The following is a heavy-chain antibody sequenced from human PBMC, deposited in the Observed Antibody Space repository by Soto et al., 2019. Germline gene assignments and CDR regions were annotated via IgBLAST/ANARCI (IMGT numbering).Heavy chain of an antibody. CDR1: GGSISSNY. V-gene: IGHV4-59*01. J-gene: IGHJ4*02. D-gene: IGHD6-13*01. CDR3: ARYRREAVAGYTLDN. Sequence: SDTVSLTCTVSGGSISSNYSTWIRQPPGKGLGWIGYVYNSGSTNYTPSLKSRVTISEDTSKSQFSLKVNSMTAADTAVYYCARYRREAVAGYTLDNWGQGILVTVSS. CDR2: VYNSGST.